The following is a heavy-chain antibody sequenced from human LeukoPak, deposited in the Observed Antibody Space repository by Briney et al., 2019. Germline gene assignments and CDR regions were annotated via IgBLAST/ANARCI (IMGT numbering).Heavy chain of an antibody. CDR2: IRSKANSYAT. V-gene: IGHV3-73*01. CDR1: GFTFSGSA. CDR3: TRRLECSSTSCYYYYYGMDV. Sequence: GGSLRLSCAASGFTFSGSAMHWVRQASGKGLEWVGRIRSKANSYATAYAASVKGRFTISRDDSKNTAHLQMNSLKTEDTAVYYCTRRLECSSTSCYYYYYGMDVWGQGTTVTVSS. D-gene: IGHD2-2*01. J-gene: IGHJ6*02.